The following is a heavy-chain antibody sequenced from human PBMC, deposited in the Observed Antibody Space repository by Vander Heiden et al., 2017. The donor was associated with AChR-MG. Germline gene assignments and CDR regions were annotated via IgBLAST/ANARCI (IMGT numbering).Heavy chain of an antibody. J-gene: IGHJ6*02. CDR3: ARDPGYNMEYYYYGMDV. CDR2: ISAYNGNT. CDR1: GYTFTSYG. V-gene: IGHV1-18*01. Sequence: QVQLVQSGAEVKKPGASVKVSCKASGYTFTSYGISWVRQALGKGLEWMGWISAYNGNTNYAQKLQGRVTMTTDTSTSTAYMELRSLRSDDTAVYYCARDPGYNMEYYYYGMDVWGQGTTVTVSS. D-gene: IGHD2-15*01.